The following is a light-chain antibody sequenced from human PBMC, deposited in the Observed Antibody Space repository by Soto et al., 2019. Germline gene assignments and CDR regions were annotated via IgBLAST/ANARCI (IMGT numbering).Light chain of an antibody. J-gene: IGLJ2*01. V-gene: IGLV3-25*02. CDR1: ALTNQY. CDR2: KDS. CDR3: QSADSSGIL. Sequence: SYELTQPPSVSVSPGQKARIPCSGAALTNQYAYWYLQKPGQAPVLVIYKDSERPSGIHERLSGSTSGTTATLTISGVQAEDEADYYCQSADSSGILFGGGTKLTVL.